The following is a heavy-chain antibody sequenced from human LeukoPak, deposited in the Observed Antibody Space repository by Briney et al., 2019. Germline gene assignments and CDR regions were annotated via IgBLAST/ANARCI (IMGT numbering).Heavy chain of an antibody. Sequence: GASVKLSRKASRGTFSSYAISWVRQAPGQGLEWMGRIIPILGIANYAQKFQGRVTITADKSTSTAYMELSSLRSEDTAVYYCARADSSSWRHITYFDYWGQGTLVTVSS. J-gene: IGHJ4*02. CDR1: RGTFSSYA. D-gene: IGHD6-13*01. V-gene: IGHV1-69*04. CDR2: IIPILGIA. CDR3: ARADSSSWRHITYFDY.